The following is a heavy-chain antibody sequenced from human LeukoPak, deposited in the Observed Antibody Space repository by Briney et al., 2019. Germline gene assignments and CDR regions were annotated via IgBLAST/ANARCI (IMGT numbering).Heavy chain of an antibody. D-gene: IGHD3-22*01. CDR2: IYDSGST. J-gene: IGHJ3*02. Sequence: SETLSLTCTVSGYSISSGYYWSWIRQPPGKGLEWIGYIYDSGSTNYNPSLKSRVTISVDTSKNQFSLKLSSVTAADTAVYYCACLTTADAFDIWGQGTMVTVSS. CDR1: GYSISSGYY. CDR3: ACLTTADAFDI. V-gene: IGHV4-59*01.